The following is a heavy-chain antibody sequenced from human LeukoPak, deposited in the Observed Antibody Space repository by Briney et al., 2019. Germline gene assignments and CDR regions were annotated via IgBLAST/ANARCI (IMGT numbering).Heavy chain of an antibody. CDR3: ARDLNLEWLYGNWFDP. CDR1: GFTFSDYY. V-gene: IGHV3-20*04. CDR2: INWNGGST. D-gene: IGHD3-3*01. J-gene: IGHJ5*02. Sequence: GGSLRLSCAASGFTFSDYYMSWIRQAPGKGLEWVSGINWNGGSTVYADSVKGQFTISRDNAKNSLYLQMNSLRAEDTALYYCARDLNLEWLYGNWFDPWGQGTLVTVSS.